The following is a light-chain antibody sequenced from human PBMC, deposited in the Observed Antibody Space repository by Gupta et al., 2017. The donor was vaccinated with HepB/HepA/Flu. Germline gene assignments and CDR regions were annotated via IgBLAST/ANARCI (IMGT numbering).Light chain of an antibody. Sequence: DIQMTQSPSSLSASVGDRVTITCRASQDISIYLAWFQQKPGKVPKLLIYAASTLQSGVPSRFSGSGSGTDFTLTISSLQPEYVATYYCQKYNSAPPAFTFGPGTKVDIK. V-gene: IGKV1-27*01. CDR1: QDISIY. CDR3: QKYNSAPPAFT. J-gene: IGKJ3*01. CDR2: AAS.